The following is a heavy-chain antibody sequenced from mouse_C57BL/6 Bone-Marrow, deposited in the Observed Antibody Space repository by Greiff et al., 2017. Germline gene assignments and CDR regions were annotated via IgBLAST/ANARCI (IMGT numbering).Heavy chain of an antibody. V-gene: IGHV1-81*01. CDR3: ESTGGRDYCAMGY. J-gene: IGHJ4*01. D-gene: IGHD3-3*01. Sequence: QVQLQQSGAELARPGASVKLSCKASGYTFTSYGISWVKQRPGQGLEWIGEIYPRSGNTYYNEKFKGKATLTADKSSSTAYMELRSLTSEASAVSVCESTGGRDYCAMGYWGQGTTVTVSS. CDR1: GYTFTSYG. CDR2: IYPRSGNT.